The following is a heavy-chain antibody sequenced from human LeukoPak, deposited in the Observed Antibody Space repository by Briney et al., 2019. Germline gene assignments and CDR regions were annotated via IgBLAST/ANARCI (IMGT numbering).Heavy chain of an antibody. CDR3: AKAPVTTCSGAYCYPFDY. CDR1: GFTLSSYA. V-gene: IGHV3-23*01. D-gene: IGHD2-15*01. J-gene: IGHJ4*02. CDR2: ISVSGNT. Sequence: GGSLRLSCAASGFTLSSYAMSWVRQGPGKGLEWVSAISVSGNTYHADSVKGRFTISRDSYKNTLYLQMNSLRAEDAAVYYCAKAPVTTCSGAYCYPFDYWGQATLVTVSS.